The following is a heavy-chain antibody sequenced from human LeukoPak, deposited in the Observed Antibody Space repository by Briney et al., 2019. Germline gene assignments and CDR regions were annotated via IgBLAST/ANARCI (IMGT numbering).Heavy chain of an antibody. CDR1: GGSFSGYF. J-gene: IGHJ4*02. CDR3: ARGPPLTYDGSGYYFFDY. CDR2: INHSGST. Sequence: PSETLSLTCAVSGGSFSGYFWTWIRQPPGKGLEWIGEINHSGSTNYNPSLKSRVTISVDTSKNHFSLKLSSVTAADTAVYYCARGPPLTYDGSGYYFFDYWGLGSLVTVSS. V-gene: IGHV4-34*01. D-gene: IGHD3-22*01.